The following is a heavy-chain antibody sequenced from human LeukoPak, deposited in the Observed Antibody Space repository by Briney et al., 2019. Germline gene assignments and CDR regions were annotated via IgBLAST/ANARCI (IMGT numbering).Heavy chain of an antibody. Sequence: PSETLSLTCGVYGGSFSGFYWTWIRQPPGKGLEWIGEINHSGSTNYNPSLKSRVTMSVDTSKSKFSLKLSSVTAADTAVYYCARAPSYYYYVSGYWFDPWGQGTLVTVSS. CDR1: GGSFSGFY. D-gene: IGHD3-10*01. CDR2: INHSGST. V-gene: IGHV4-34*01. J-gene: IGHJ5*02. CDR3: ARAPSYYYYVSGYWFDP.